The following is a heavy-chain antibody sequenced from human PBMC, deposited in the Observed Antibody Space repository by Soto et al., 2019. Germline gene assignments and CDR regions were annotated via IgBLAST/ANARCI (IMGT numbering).Heavy chain of an antibody. Sequence: QEQLVESGGGVVQPGGSLRLSCEVSGFTLSKFGMHWVRQAPGKGLEWVAVLWYGGSNRYYAASVKGRFTVSGDSTKNAVSLQMNSLTAEDTAVYYCGRAPEAPFYYMDVWGKGATVTVSS. J-gene: IGHJ6*03. CDR2: LWYGGSNR. CDR3: GRAPEAPFYYMDV. CDR1: GFTLSKFG. V-gene: IGHV3-33*01.